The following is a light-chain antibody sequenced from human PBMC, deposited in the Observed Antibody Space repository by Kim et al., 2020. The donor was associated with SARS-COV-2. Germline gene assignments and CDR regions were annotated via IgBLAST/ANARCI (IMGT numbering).Light chain of an antibody. Sequence: GQLITISCTGTSSDVGGYNYISWYQQHPGKAPKLMIYDVSKRPSGVSNRFSGSKSGNTASLTISGLQAEDEADYYCSSYTSSSSVVFGGGTQLTVL. CDR2: DVS. CDR1: SSDVGGYNY. CDR3: SSYTSSSSVV. V-gene: IGLV2-14*04. J-gene: IGLJ2*01.